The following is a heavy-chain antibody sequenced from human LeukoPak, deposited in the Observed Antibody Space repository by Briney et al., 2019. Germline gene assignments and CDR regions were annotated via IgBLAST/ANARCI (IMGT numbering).Heavy chain of an antibody. CDR2: ISAYNGNT. Sequence: ASLKVSCKDSGYTLTSYGISWVRQAPGQGREWMGWISAYNGNTNYAQKLQGRVTMTTEPCRITAYMEVGSLRSDYTAVYYCARGPEGAGWGQGTLVTVSS. CDR1: GYTLTSYG. V-gene: IGHV1-18*01. D-gene: IGHD1-26*01. CDR3: ARGPEGAG. J-gene: IGHJ4*02.